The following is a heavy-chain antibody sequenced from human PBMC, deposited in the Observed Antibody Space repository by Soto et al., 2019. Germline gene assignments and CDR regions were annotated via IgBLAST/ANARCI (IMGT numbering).Heavy chain of an antibody. J-gene: IGHJ4*02. Sequence: ASVKVSCKASGYTFTNYAMHWLRQAPGQRLEWMGWINAGNGNTKYSQKFQGRVTITRDTSASTAYMELSSLRSEDTAVYYCARGLNVYYFDYWGQGTLVTVSS. CDR1: GYTFTNYA. CDR2: INAGNGNT. V-gene: IGHV1-3*01. D-gene: IGHD3-16*01. CDR3: ARGLNVYYFDY.